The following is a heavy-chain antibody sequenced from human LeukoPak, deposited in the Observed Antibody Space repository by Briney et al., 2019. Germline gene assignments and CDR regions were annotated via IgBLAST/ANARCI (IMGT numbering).Heavy chain of an antibody. Sequence: SETLSLTCTVSGGSISSSSDYWGCIRQPPGKGLESIANIYYSGSTFYNPSLKSRVTISVDTSKNQFSLKLSSVTPADTAVYYCARRTGSSSSRWFDPWGQGTLVTVSS. D-gene: IGHD6-6*01. CDR1: GGSISSSSDY. CDR3: ARRTGSSSSRWFDP. V-gene: IGHV4-39*01. CDR2: IYYSGST. J-gene: IGHJ5*02.